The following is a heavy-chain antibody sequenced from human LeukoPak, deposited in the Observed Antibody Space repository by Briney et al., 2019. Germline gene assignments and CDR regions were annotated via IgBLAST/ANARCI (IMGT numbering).Heavy chain of an antibody. J-gene: IGHJ4*02. CDR1: GFTVSTNY. Sequence: GGSLRLSCAASGFTVSTNYMSWVRQAPGKGLEWVSIIYSGGNTYYADSVKGRFIISRDSSKNTLSLQMNSLRVEDTAVYYCARDGSSGCYPHWGQVTLVTVSS. D-gene: IGHD6-19*01. CDR3: ARDGSSGCYPH. CDR2: IYSGGNT. V-gene: IGHV3-53*01.